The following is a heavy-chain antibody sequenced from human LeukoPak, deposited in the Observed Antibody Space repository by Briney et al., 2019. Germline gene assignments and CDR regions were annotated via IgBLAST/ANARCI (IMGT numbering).Heavy chain of an antibody. J-gene: IGHJ4*02. CDR3: AREGYYDSGGPLFDY. D-gene: IGHD3-22*01. CDR2: ISYDGSNK. Sequence: GRSLRLSCAASGFTFSSYAMHWVRQAPGKGLEWVAVISYDGSNKYYADSVKGRFTISRDNSKNTLYLQMNSLRAEDTAVYYCAREGYYDSGGPLFDYWGQGTLVTVSS. CDR1: GFTFSSYA. V-gene: IGHV3-30-3*01.